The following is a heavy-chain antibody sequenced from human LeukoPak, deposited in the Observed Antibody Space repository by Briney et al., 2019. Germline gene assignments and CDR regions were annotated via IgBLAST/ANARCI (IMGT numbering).Heavy chain of an antibody. J-gene: IGHJ4*02. V-gene: IGHV3-48*03. CDR3: ARDLYTYDCVCGSHRDFDY. CDR1: GFTFSSYE. CDR2: ISSSGSTI. D-gene: IGHD3-16*02. Sequence: PGGSLRLSCAAPGFTFSSYEMKWVRQAPGKGLEWVSYISSSGSTIYYADSVKGRFTISRDNAKNSLYLQMNSLRAEDTAVYYCARDLYTYDCVCGSHRDFDYWGQGTLVTVSS.